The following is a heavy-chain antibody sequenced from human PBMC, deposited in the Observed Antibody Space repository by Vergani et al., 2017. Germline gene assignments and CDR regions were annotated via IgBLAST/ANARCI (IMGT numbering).Heavy chain of an antibody. CDR3: ARHGGDIVVVPAAYRGETTYYYYGMDV. D-gene: IGHD2-2*01. CDR2: IIPIFGTA. CDR1: GGTFSSYA. Sequence: QVQLVQSGAEVKKPGSSVKVSCKASGGTFSSYAISWVRQAPGQGLEWMGGIIPIFGTANYAQKFQGRVTITADESTSTAYMELSSLRSEDTAVYYCARHGGDIVVVPAAYRGETTYYYYGMDVWGQGTTVTVSS. V-gene: IGHV1-69*01. J-gene: IGHJ6*02.